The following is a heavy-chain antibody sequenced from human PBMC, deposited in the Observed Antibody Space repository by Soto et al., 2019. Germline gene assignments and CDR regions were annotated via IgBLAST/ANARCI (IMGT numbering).Heavy chain of an antibody. CDR2: INYSGST. J-gene: IGHJ5*02. D-gene: IGHD4-17*01. CDR3: ARYYGDYRNWFDP. Sequence: PSETLSLTCAVSGGSISSGAYSWSWIRQPPGKGLEWIGYINYSGSTYYNPSLKSRVTISVDTSKNQFSLKLSSVTAADAAVYYCARYYGDYRNWFDPWGQGTLVTVSS. V-gene: IGHV4-31*11. CDR1: GGSISSGAYS.